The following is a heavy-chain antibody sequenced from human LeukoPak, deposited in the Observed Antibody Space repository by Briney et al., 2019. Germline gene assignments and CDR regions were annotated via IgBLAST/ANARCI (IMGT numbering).Heavy chain of an antibody. CDR1: GFNFNSYT. D-gene: IGHD5-12*01. J-gene: IGHJ5*02. CDR2: ISATNVYI. V-gene: IGHV3-21*01. Sequence: GGSLRLSCTASGFNFNSYTMNWVRQAPGKGLEWVSSISATNVYIYYADSVKGRFTVSRDNSKNSLYLQMNSLRAEDTAVYYCAREDRVDKGGYGGSGWFDPWGQGTLVTVSS. CDR3: AREDRVDKGGYGGSGWFDP.